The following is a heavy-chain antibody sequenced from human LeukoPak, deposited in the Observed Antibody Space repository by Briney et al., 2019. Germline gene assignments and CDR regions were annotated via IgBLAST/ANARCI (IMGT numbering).Heavy chain of an antibody. V-gene: IGHV1-8*01. CDR2: MNPNSGNT. D-gene: IGHD6-19*01. CDR3: ARQQWLVKSYNWFDP. J-gene: IGHJ5*02. CDR1: GYTFTSYD. Sequence: ASMKVSCKASGYTFTSYDINWVRQATGQGLEWMGWMNPNSGNTGYAQKFQGRVTMTRNTSISTAYMELSSLRSEDTAVYYCARQQWLVKSYNWFDPWGQGTLVTVSS.